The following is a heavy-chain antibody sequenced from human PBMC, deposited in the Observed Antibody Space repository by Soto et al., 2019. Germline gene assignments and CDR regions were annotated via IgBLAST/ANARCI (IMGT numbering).Heavy chain of an antibody. D-gene: IGHD5-12*01. J-gene: IGHJ6*01. Sequence: GESLKISCKGSGYTFTAYWIGWVRQMPGKGLEWMGIIYPGDSDTRYSPSFQGQVTISADKSIGTAYLQWSSLKASDTAMFYCSRVADPYRFGYGGMYVWGQGTKVTVS. V-gene: IGHV5-51*01. CDR2: IYPGDSDT. CDR1: GYTFTAYW. CDR3: SRVADPYRFGYGGMYV.